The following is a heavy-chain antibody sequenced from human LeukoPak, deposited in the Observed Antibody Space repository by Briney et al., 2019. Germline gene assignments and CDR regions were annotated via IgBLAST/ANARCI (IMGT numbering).Heavy chain of an antibody. CDR1: GFTFSTYW. D-gene: IGHD3-10*01. J-gene: IGHJ6*02. CDR2: IKEDGSMT. Sequence: GGSLRLSCAASGFTFSTYWMTWVRQAPGKGLEWVAHIKEDGSMTRSIDSVKGRFTISRDNAKSSLYLQMNSLRAEDTAVYYCARDSGHGMDVWGQGTTVTVSS. CDR3: ARDSGHGMDV. V-gene: IGHV3-7*01.